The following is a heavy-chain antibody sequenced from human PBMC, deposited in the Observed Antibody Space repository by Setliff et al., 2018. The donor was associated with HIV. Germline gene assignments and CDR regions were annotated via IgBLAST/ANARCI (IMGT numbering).Heavy chain of an antibody. Sequence: PSETLSLTCTVSGGSISSNYWSWMRQPPGKGLEWIGHIYYSGSTNYNPSLKSRVTISVDTSRNQFSLNLSSVTAADTAVYYCARFPLLHKSAFDIWGQGTMVTVSS. J-gene: IGHJ3*02. CDR3: ARFPLLHKSAFDI. CDR1: GGSISSNY. D-gene: IGHD2-15*01. V-gene: IGHV4-59*01. CDR2: IYYSGST.